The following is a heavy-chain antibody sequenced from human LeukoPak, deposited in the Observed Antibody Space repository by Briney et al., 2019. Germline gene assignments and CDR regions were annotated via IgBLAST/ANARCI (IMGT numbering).Heavy chain of an antibody. CDR3: ARGLQYYYDSSGYYFDY. CDR1: GFTFNSYS. CDR2: ISYDGSNK. Sequence: PGGSLRLSCAASGFTFNSYSMHWVRQAPGKGLEWVAVISYDGSNKYYADSVKGPFTISRDNSKNTLYLELSSLRAEDTAVFYCARGLQYYYDSSGYYFDYWGQGTLVTVSS. J-gene: IGHJ4*02. D-gene: IGHD3-22*01. V-gene: IGHV3-30*04.